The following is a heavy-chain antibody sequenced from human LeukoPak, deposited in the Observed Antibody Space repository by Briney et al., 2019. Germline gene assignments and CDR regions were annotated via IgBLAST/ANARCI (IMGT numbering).Heavy chain of an antibody. CDR1: GGSISSSRYY. CDR3: ARLGVVTPYYDYYYMDV. D-gene: IGHD4-23*01. J-gene: IGHJ6*03. CDR2: IYYSGST. V-gene: IGHV4-39*02. Sequence: PSETLSLTCTVSGGSISSSRYYWGWIRQPPGKGLEWIGSIYYSGSTSYNPSLKSRVTISVDTSKNHFSLKLSSVTAADTAVYYCARLGVVTPYYDYYYMDVWGKGTTVTVSS.